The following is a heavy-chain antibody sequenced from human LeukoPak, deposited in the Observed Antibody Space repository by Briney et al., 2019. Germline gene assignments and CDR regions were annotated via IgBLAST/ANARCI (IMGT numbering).Heavy chain of an antibody. V-gene: IGHV3-21*01. J-gene: IGHJ3*02. CDR1: GFTFSSYA. CDR3: ASYYYDSSGWSAIAAFDI. CDR2: ISSSSSYI. Sequence: PGGSLRLSCAAFGFTFSSYAMSWVRQAPGKGLEWVSSISSSSSYIYYADSVKGRFTISRDNAKNSLYLQMNSLRAEDTAVYYCASYYYDSSGWSAIAAFDIWGQGTMVTVSS. D-gene: IGHD3-22*01.